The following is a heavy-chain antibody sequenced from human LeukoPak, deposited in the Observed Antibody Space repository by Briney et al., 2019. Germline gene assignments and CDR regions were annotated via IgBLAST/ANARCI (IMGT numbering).Heavy chain of an antibody. D-gene: IGHD3-3*01. J-gene: IGHJ4*02. CDR1: GFTFSTYA. CDR3: ARPRYYDFWSGYSY. V-gene: IGHV3-48*04. Sequence: GGSLRLSCAASGFTFSTYAMSWVRQAPGKGLEWVSYISSSGSTIYYADSVKGRFTISRDNAKNSLYLQMNSLRAEDTAVYYCARPRYYDFWSGYSYWGQGTLVTVSS. CDR2: ISSSGSTI.